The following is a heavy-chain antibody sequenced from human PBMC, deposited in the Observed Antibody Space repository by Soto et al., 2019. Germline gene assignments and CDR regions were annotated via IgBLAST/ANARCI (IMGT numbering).Heavy chain of an antibody. J-gene: IGHJ4*02. D-gene: IGHD3-9*01. V-gene: IGHV4-31*03. CDR2: IYYSGST. Sequence: QVQLQESGPGLVKPSQTLSLTCTVSGGSISSGGYYWSWIRQHPGKGLEWIGYIYYSGSTYYNPSLKSRVTISVDTSKNQFSLKLSSVTAADTAVYYCARDRGGRILTGYYDYYFDYWGQGTLVTVSS. CDR3: ARDRGGRILTGYYDYYFDY. CDR1: GGSISSGGYY.